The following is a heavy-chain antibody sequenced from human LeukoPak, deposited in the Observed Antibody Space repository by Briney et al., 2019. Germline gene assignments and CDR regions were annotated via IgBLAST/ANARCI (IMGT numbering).Heavy chain of an antibody. CDR1: GFTLSSYV. CDR3: SLRFDL. J-gene: IGHJ5*02. CDR2: INKDGSEK. D-gene: IGHD2-8*01. V-gene: IGHV3-7*05. Sequence: PGGSLRLSCTASGFTLSSYVMTWVRQAPGKGLEWVADINKDGSEKNYVDSVKGRFTISRDNAKKSLYLQMSSLRAEDSATYCASLRFDLWGQGTLVTVSS.